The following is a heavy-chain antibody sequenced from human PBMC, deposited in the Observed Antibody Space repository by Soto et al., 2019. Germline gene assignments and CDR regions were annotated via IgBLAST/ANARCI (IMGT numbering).Heavy chain of an antibody. J-gene: IGHJ3*02. CDR3: ARDRGAGDWGDGRNDAFDI. CDR1: GFTFSSYS. V-gene: IGHV3-21*01. D-gene: IGHD2-21*02. CDR2: ISSSSSYI. Sequence: EVQLVESGGGLVKPGGSLRLSCAASGFTFSSYSMNWVRQAPGKGLEWVSSISSSSSYIYYADSVKGRFTISRDNAKNSLYLQMNSLRAEDTAVYYCARDRGAGDWGDGRNDAFDIWGQGTMVTVSS.